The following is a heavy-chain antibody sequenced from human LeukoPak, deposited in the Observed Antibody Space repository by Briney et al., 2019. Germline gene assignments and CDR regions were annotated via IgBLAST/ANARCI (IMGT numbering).Heavy chain of an antibody. CDR3: ARDPFIAAAPTGDY. CDR2: ISAYNGNT. Sequence: ASVKLSCTASGYTFTSYGISWVRQAPGQGLEWMGWISAYNGNTNYAQKLQGRVTMTTDTSTSTAYMELRSLRSDDTAVYYCARDPFIAAAPTGDYWGQGTLVTVSS. J-gene: IGHJ4*02. CDR1: GYTFTSYG. D-gene: IGHD6-13*01. V-gene: IGHV1-18*01.